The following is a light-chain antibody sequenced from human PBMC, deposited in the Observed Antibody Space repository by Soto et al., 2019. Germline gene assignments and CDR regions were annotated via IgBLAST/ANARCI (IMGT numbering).Light chain of an antibody. CDR1: RDINKY. J-gene: IGKJ5*01. V-gene: IGKV1-33*01. CDR2: DAS. CDR3: QQYDALPIT. Sequence: DIHMTQSPSSLSASLGDRVTITCQASRDINKYLNWYQQKPGKAPKLLIYDASNLEVGVPSRFSGGGSGSDFTFTISSLQPEDIATYYCQQYDALPITFGQGTRLEI.